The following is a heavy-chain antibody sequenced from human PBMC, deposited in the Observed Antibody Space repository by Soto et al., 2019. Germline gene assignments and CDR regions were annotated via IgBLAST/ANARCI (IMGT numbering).Heavy chain of an antibody. V-gene: IGHV1-3*01. CDR1: GYTFTSYA. CDR3: ATRSGWDDAFDI. D-gene: IGHD6-19*01. Sequence: ASVKVSCKASGYTFTSYAMHWVRQAPGQRLEWMGWINAGNGNTKYSQKFQGRVTITRDTSASTAYMELSSLRSEDTAVYYCATRSGWDDAFDIGGQGTMVTVSS. CDR2: INAGNGNT. J-gene: IGHJ3*02.